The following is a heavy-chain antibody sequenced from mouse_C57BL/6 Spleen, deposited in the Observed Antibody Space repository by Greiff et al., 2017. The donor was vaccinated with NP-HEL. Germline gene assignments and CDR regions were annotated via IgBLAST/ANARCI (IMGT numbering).Heavy chain of an antibody. CDR2: IYPRSGNT. J-gene: IGHJ1*03. CDR3: ARWDYYGSSPNWYFDV. CDR1: GYTFTSYG. Sequence: VQLQQSGAELARPGASVKLSCKASGYTFTSYGISWVKQRTGQGLEWIGEIYPRSGNTYYNEKFKGKATLTADKSSSTAYMELRSLTSEDSAVYFCARWDYYGSSPNWYFDVWGTGTTVTVSS. D-gene: IGHD1-1*01. V-gene: IGHV1-81*01.